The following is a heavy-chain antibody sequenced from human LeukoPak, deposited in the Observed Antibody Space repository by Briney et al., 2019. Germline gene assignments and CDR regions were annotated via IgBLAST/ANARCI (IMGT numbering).Heavy chain of an antibody. D-gene: IGHD2-15*01. CDR2: VGGDERK. Sequence: GGSLRLSCAASGFTLSGNAMSWVRQAQGRGLEWVSGVGGDERKHYADSVRGRFTISRDNSMNTVHLQMNSLRVEDTAVYYCAKDLSWWAAADYWGQGALVTASS. V-gene: IGHV3-23*01. CDR1: GFTLSGNA. J-gene: IGHJ4*02. CDR3: AKDLSWWAAADY.